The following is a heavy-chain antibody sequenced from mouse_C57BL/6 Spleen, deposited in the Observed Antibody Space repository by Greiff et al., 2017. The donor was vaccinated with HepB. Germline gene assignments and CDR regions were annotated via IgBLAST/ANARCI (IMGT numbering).Heavy chain of an antibody. CDR3: ASESSGRGFAY. CDR1: GFSLTSYG. Sequence: QVQLQESGPGLVAPSQSLSITCTVSGFSLTSYGVDWVRQSPGKGLEWLGVIWGVGSTNYNSALKSRLSISKDNSKSQVFLKMNSLQTDDTAMYYCASESSGRGFAYWGQGTLVTVSA. CDR2: IWGVGST. J-gene: IGHJ3*01. D-gene: IGHD3-2*02. V-gene: IGHV2-6*01.